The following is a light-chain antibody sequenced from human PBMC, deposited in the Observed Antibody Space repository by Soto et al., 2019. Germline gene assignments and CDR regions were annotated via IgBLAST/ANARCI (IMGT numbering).Light chain of an antibody. CDR3: QQYNSPWT. Sequence: DIQITQSPSTLSASVGDRVTITCRASQSISSWLAWYQQKPGKAPKLLIYDASSLESGVPSRFSGSGSGTEFTLTISSLQPDDFATYYCQQYNSPWTFGQGT. CDR2: DAS. J-gene: IGKJ1*01. CDR1: QSISSW. V-gene: IGKV1-5*01.